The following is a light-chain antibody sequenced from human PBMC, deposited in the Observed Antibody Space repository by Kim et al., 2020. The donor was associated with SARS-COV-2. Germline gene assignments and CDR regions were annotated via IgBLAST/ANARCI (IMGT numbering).Light chain of an antibody. V-gene: IGLV2-8*01. CDR3: SSYAGSNTIYV. CDR2: EVS. CDR1: SSDVGGYNY. Sequence: QSVTISCTGTSSDVGGYNYVSWYQQHPGKAPKLMIYEVSKRPSGVPDRFSGSKSGNTASLTVSGLQADDEADYYCSSYAGSNTIYVFGTGTKVTVL. J-gene: IGLJ1*01.